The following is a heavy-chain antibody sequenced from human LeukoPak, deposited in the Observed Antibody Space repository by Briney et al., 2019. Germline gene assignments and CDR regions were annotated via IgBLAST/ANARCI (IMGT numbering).Heavy chain of an antibody. Sequence: GGSLRLPCAASGFTFSIYAMHWVRQAPGKGLEWVAVIPFDGINKNYADSVQGRFTISRDNSKNTLYLQMNSLRPEDTAVYYCARRAGYYDSGGYYYLDYWGQGTLVTVSS. D-gene: IGHD3-22*01. V-gene: IGHV3-30*04. CDR2: IPFDGINK. J-gene: IGHJ4*02. CDR3: ARRAGYYDSGGYYYLDY. CDR1: GFTFSIYA.